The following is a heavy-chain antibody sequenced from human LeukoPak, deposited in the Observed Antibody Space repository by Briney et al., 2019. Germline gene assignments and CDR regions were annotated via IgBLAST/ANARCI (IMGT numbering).Heavy chain of an antibody. CDR1: GYTLTELS. D-gene: IGHD3-10*01. V-gene: IGHV1-46*01. Sequence: ASVKVSCKVSGYTLTELSMHWVRQAPGQGLEWMGIINPSGGSTSYAQKFQGRVTMTRDTSTSTVYMELSSLRSEDTAVYYCASTLITMVRGVIDDYWGQGALVTVSS. CDR3: ASTLITMVRGVIDDY. J-gene: IGHJ4*02. CDR2: INPSGGST.